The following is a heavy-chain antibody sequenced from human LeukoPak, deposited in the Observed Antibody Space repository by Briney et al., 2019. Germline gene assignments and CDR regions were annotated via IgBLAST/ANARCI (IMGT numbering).Heavy chain of an antibody. D-gene: IGHD3-10*01. V-gene: IGHV4-4*07. CDR2: IYTSGTI. Sequence: ASETLSLTCTVSGGSISSYYWSWIRQPAGTALEWIGRIYTSGTITYNPSLKSRVTMSVDTSKNQFSLKLSSVTAADTAVYYCARDSGTTGEVKFDPWGQGTLVTVSS. CDR1: GGSISSYY. CDR3: ARDSGTTGEVKFDP. J-gene: IGHJ5*02.